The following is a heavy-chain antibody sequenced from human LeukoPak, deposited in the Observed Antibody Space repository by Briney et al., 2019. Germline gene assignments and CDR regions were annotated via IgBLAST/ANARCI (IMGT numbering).Heavy chain of an antibody. Sequence: GGSLRLSCAASGFTFSSYSMNWVRQAPGKGLEWVSSISSSSSYIYYADSVKGRFTISRDNAKNSLYLQMNSLRAEDTAVYYCARDGDSSGYSDYWGQGTLVTVSS. V-gene: IGHV3-21*01. D-gene: IGHD3-22*01. CDR2: ISSSSSYI. CDR3: ARDGDSSGYSDY. J-gene: IGHJ4*02. CDR1: GFTFSSYS.